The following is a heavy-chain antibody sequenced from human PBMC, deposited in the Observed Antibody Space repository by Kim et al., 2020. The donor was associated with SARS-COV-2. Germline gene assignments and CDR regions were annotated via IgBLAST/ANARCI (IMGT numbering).Heavy chain of an antibody. V-gene: IGHV1-69*13. CDR2: IIPIFGTA. Sequence: SVKVSCKASGGTFSSYAISWVRQAPGQGLEWMGGIIPIFGTANYAQKFQGRVTITADESTSTDYMELSSLRSEDTAVYYCARGLLWFGELLLHFDYWGQGTLVTVSS. D-gene: IGHD3-10*01. CDR1: GGTFSSYA. J-gene: IGHJ4*02. CDR3: ARGLLWFGELLLHFDY.